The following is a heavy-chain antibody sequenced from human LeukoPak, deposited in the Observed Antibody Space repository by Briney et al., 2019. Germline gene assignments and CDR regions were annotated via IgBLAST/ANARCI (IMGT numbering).Heavy chain of an antibody. Sequence: SETLSLTCTVSGGSISSYYWSWIRQPPGKGLEWIGYIYYSGSTNYNPSLKSRVTISVDTSKNQFSLKLSSVTAADTAVYYCAKSGGRYDILTGYYYYYYGMDVWGQGTTVTVSS. V-gene: IGHV4-59*01. D-gene: IGHD3-9*01. CDR1: GGSISSYY. CDR3: AKSGGRYDILTGYYYYYYGMDV. CDR2: IYYSGST. J-gene: IGHJ6*02.